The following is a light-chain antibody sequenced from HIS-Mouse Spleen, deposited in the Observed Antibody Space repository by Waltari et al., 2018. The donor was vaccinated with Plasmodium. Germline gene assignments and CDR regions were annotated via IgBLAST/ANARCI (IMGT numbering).Light chain of an antibody. CDR2: EDS. Sequence: SYELTQPPSVSVSPGQTARITCSGDAFPTQHASWYHQKSGQAPVLVLYEDSKRPSGIPERFSGSSSGTMATLTISGAQVEDEADYYCYSTDSSGNHRVFGGGTKLTVL. CDR1: AFPTQH. V-gene: IGLV3-10*01. J-gene: IGLJ3*02. CDR3: YSTDSSGNHRV.